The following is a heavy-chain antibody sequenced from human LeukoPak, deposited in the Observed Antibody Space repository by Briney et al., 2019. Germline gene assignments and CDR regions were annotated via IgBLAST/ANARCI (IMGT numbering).Heavy chain of an antibody. D-gene: IGHD6-13*01. CDR2: IYTSGST. Sequence: SETLSLTCTVSGGSISSYYWSWIRQPAGKGLEWIGRIYTSGSTNYNPSLKSRVTISVDKSKNQFSLKLSSVTAADTAVYYCARGSPGGAAATFDYWGQGTLVRVPS. CDR1: GGSISSYY. CDR3: ARGSPGGAAATFDY. V-gene: IGHV4-4*07. J-gene: IGHJ4*02.